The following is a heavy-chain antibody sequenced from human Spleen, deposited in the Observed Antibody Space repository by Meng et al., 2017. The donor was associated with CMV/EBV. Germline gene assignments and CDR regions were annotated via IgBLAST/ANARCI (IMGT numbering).Heavy chain of an antibody. CDR3: AKIFPSDYYKYSMDV. CDR2: LSYGGNI. J-gene: IGHJ6*02. D-gene: IGHD3-3*01. Sequence: SETLSLTCTVSGASITSSSYFWDWIRQSPGEGLEWIGSLSYGGNIYYNSSLKSRVTISVDMSKNQITLRLTSVTAADTAVYYCAKIFPSDYYKYSMDVWGQGITVTVSS. CDR1: GASITSSSYF. V-gene: IGHV4-39*06.